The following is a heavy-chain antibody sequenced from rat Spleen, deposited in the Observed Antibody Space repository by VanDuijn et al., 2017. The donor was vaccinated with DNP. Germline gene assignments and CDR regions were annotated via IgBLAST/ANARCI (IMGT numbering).Heavy chain of an antibody. CDR3: ARGSSSIYWYFDF. D-gene: IGHD1-2*01. J-gene: IGHJ1*01. CDR2: IRYDGATT. Sequence: EVQLVESGGGLVQPGRSLRLSCAASGFTFRNYGMAWVRQAPTKGLKWVAYIRYDGATTYYGDSVKGRFTISRDNAKSTLYLQMNSLKSEDTATYYCARGSSSIYWYFDFWGPGTMVTVSS. CDR1: GFTFRNYG. V-gene: IGHV5-27*01.